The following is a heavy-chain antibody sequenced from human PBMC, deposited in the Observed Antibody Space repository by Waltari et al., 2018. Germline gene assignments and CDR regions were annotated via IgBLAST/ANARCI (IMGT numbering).Heavy chain of an antibody. D-gene: IGHD3-10*01. CDR2: MNPNSGKT. J-gene: IGHJ6*02. CDR3: ARGLTMVRGVITYYYGMDV. V-gene: IGHV1-8*01. CDR1: GYTFTSYD. Sequence: QVQLVQSGAEVKKPGASVKVSCKASGYTFTSYDINWVRQATGQGLEWMGWMNPNSGKTGNAQKVQGRVTMTRNSSISTADMELSSLRSEDTAVYYCARGLTMVRGVITYYYGMDVWGQGTTVTVSS.